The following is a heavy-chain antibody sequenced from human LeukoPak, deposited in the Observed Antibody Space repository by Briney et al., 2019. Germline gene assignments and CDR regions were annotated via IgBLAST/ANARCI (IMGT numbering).Heavy chain of an antibody. CDR1: GGSISSYY. CDR3: ARATPVYSSSWYPRGGYFDY. D-gene: IGHD6-13*01. CDR2: IYYSGST. J-gene: IGHJ4*02. V-gene: IGHV4-59*12. Sequence: SETLSLTCTVSGGSISSYYWSWIRQPPGKGLELIGYIYYSGSTNYNPSLKSRVTMSVDTSKNQFSLKLSSVTAADTAVYYCARATPVYSSSWYPRGGYFDYWGQGTLVTVSS.